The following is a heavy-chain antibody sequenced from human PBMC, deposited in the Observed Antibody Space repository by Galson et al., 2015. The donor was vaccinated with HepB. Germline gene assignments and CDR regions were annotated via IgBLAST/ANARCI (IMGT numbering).Heavy chain of an antibody. Sequence: SLRLSCAASGFTFNRYGIHWVRQAPGKGLEWVAVIWNDGSNKYYGDSVKGRFTISRDNPKNMVYLQMNSLRAEDTAVYYCARGGQLWPYGMDAWGQGTTVIVSS. CDR2: IWNDGSNK. J-gene: IGHJ6*02. CDR3: ARGGQLWPYGMDA. D-gene: IGHD5-18*01. CDR1: GFTFNRYG. V-gene: IGHV3-33*01.